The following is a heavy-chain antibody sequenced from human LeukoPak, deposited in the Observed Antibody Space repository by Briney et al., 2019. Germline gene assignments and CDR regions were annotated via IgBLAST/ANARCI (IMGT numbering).Heavy chain of an antibody. CDR1: GGTFSSYA. Sequence: EASVKVSCKASGGTFSSYAISWVRQAPGQGLEWMGGIIPIFGTANYAQKFQGRVTITADKSTSTAYMELSSLRSEDTAVYYCARGAGATYYYYYMDVWGKGTTVTVSS. J-gene: IGHJ6*03. D-gene: IGHD1-26*01. CDR3: ARGAGATYYYYYMDV. CDR2: IIPIFGTA. V-gene: IGHV1-69*06.